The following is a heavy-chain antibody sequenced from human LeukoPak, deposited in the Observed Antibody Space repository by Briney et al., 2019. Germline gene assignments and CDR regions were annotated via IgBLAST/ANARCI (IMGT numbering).Heavy chain of an antibody. Sequence: GGSLRLSCAASGFTFSSYWMHWVRQAPGKGLEWVAVIWYDGSNKYYADSVKGRFTISRDNSKNTLSLQMNSLRAEDTAMYYCAKDHCGAYVSWGQGTLVTVSS. D-gene: IGHD4-17*01. J-gene: IGHJ4*02. CDR3: AKDHCGAYVS. V-gene: IGHV3-33*06. CDR1: GFTFSSYW. CDR2: IWYDGSNK.